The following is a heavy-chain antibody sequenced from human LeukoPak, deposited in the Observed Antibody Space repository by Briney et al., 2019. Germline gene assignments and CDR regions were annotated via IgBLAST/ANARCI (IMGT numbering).Heavy chain of an antibody. CDR2: ITSSGSTI. D-gene: IGHD1-26*01. CDR1: EFPFSSYE. CDR3: VRMGGGGYYFDY. J-gene: IGHJ4*02. Sequence: GGSLRLSCAASEFPFSSYEMNWVRQAPGKGLEWVSCITSSGSTIFYADSVKGRFTISRDNAKDSLYLQMNSLRAEDTAVYYCVRMGGGGYYFDYWGQGTLVTVSS. V-gene: IGHV3-48*03.